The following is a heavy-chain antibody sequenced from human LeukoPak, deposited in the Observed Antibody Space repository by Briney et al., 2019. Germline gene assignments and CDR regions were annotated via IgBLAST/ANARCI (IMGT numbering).Heavy chain of an antibody. J-gene: IGHJ4*02. D-gene: IGHD1-26*01. Sequence: KPSETLSLTCTVSGGSISSYYWSWIRQPPGKGLEWIGYIYYSGSTNYNPSLKSRVTISVDTSKNQFSLKLSSMTAADTAVYYCAREDGSGSYSNFDYWGQGTLVTVSS. CDR2: IYYSGST. CDR3: AREDGSGSYSNFDY. CDR1: GGSISSYY. V-gene: IGHV4-59*01.